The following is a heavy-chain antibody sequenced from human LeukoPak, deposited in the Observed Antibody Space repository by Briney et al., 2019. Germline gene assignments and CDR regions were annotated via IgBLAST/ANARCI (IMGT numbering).Heavy chain of an antibody. Sequence: SETLSLTCAVYGGSFSGYYRSWIRQPPGKGLEWIGEINHSGSTNYNPSLKSRVTISVDTSKNQFSLKLSSVTAADTAVYYCARGVDTAMDNWFDPWGQGTLVTVSS. J-gene: IGHJ5*02. CDR3: ARGVDTAMDNWFDP. D-gene: IGHD5-18*01. V-gene: IGHV4-34*01. CDR2: INHSGST. CDR1: GGSFSGYY.